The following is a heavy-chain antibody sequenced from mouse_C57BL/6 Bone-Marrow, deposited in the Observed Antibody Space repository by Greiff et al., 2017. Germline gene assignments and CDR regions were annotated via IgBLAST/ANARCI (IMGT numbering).Heavy chain of an antibody. V-gene: IGHV1-54*01. J-gene: IGHJ1*03. D-gene: IGHD1-1*01. CDR2: INPGSSGT. CDR1: GYAFTNYL. CDR3: ARVRLLRCYFDV. Sequence: QVQLQQSGAELVRPGTSVKVSCKASGYAFTNYLIEWVKQRPGQGLEWIGVINPGSSGTNYNEKFKGKATLTADKSSSTAYMQLSSLTSEDSAVYFCARVRLLRCYFDVWGTGTTVTVSS.